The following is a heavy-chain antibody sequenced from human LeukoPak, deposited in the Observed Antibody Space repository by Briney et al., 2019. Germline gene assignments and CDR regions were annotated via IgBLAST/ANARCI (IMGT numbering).Heavy chain of an antibody. V-gene: IGHV4-34*01. Sequence: TSETLSLTCAAYGGASSGYYCTWIRQPPGKGLEWIGEIDHRGSTHYNPSLQSRVTISIYTSKNQFSLKVSSVTAADTALYYCARTRDGYLRYWSQGSLVTVSS. J-gene: IGHJ4*02. CDR2: IDHRGST. CDR3: ARTRDGYLRY. D-gene: IGHD5-24*01. CDR1: GGASSGYY.